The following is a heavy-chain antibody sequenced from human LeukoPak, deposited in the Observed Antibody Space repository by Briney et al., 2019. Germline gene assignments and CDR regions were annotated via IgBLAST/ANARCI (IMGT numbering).Heavy chain of an antibody. CDR1: GYTFTSYG. CDR2: ISAYNGNT. CDR3: ARDYYGSGRGYWFDP. Sequence: GASVKVSCKASGYTFTSYGISWVRQAPGQGLEWMGWISAYNGNTNYAQKLRGRVTMTTDTSTSTAYMELRSLRSDDTAVYYCARDYYGSGRGYWFDPWGQGTLVTVSS. D-gene: IGHD3-10*01. J-gene: IGHJ5*02. V-gene: IGHV1-18*01.